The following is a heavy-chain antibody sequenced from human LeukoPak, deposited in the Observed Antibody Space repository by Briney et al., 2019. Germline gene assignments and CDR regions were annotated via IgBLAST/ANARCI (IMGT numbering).Heavy chain of an antibody. Sequence: SGGSLRLSCAASGFTVSSNYMSWVRQVPGKGLEWVSVIYSGGSTYYADSVKGRFTISRDNSKNTLYLQMNSLRAEDTAVYYCARGASWAGVTTTYFDYWGQGTLVTVSS. V-gene: IGHV3-53*01. J-gene: IGHJ4*02. D-gene: IGHD1-26*01. CDR1: GFTVSSNY. CDR2: IYSGGST. CDR3: ARGASWAGVTTTYFDY.